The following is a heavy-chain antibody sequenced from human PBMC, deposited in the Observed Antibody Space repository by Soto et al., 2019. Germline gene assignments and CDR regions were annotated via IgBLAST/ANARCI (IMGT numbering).Heavy chain of an antibody. Sequence: EVQLVESGGGLVQPGGSLRLSCAASGFTFSSYWMHWVRQAPGKGLVWVSRINSDGSSTSYADSVKGRFTISRDNAKNTLYLQMNSLRAEDTAVYYSARGLKTIFGVRDAFDIWGQGTMVTVSS. J-gene: IGHJ3*02. CDR3: ARGLKTIFGVRDAFDI. D-gene: IGHD3-3*01. V-gene: IGHV3-74*01. CDR2: INSDGSST. CDR1: GFTFSSYW.